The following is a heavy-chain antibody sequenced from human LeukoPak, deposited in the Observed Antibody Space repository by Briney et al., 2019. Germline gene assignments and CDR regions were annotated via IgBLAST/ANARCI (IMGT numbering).Heavy chain of an antibody. CDR3: ARSRRYDILTDDFDY. V-gene: IGHV4-39*07. CDR2: IYYSGST. Sequence: SETLSLTCTVSGGSISGSSYYWGWIRQPPGKGLEWIGSIYYSGSTYYNPSLKSRVTISIDTSKNQFSLKLSSVTAADTAVYYCARSRRYDILTDDFDYWGQGTLVTVSS. D-gene: IGHD3-9*01. J-gene: IGHJ4*02. CDR1: GGSISGSSYY.